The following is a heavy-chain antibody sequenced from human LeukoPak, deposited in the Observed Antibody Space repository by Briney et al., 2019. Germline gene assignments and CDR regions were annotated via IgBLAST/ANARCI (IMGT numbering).Heavy chain of an antibody. CDR3: VRGYYDRAYYFDY. D-gene: IGHD3-22*01. J-gene: IGHJ4*02. CDR2: IYYSGSA. V-gene: IGHV4-31*03. CDR1: GGSISSGGYY. Sequence: ASQTLSLTCTVSGGSISSGGYYWSWIRQHPGKGLEWIGYIYYSGSAYYNPSLKSRVTISVDTSKNQFSLKLSSVTAADTAVYYCVRGYYDRAYYFDYWGQGTLVTVSS.